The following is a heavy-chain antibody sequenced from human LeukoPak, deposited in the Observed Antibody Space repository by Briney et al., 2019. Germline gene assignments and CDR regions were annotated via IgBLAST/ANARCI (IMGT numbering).Heavy chain of an antibody. Sequence: PSETLSLTCDVSGDFFRNYWWGWARQPAGKGLEWIGRIYATGSTQFNPSLKSRLTLSMDTSTNPLSLKLTSVTAADTAVYFCGRQGYTASYYFLDFWSQGTLVTVSS. J-gene: IGHJ4*02. CDR1: GDFFRNYW. CDR2: IYATGST. D-gene: IGHD1-26*01. CDR3: GRQGYTASYYFLDF. V-gene: IGHV4-4*07.